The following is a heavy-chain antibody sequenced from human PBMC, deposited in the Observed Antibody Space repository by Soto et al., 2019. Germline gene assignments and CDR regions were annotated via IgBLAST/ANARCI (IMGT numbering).Heavy chain of an antibody. V-gene: IGHV4-59*01. CDR2: IYYSGST. CDR3: ARDSGSSWYSNWFDP. D-gene: IGHD6-13*01. Sequence: PSETLSLTCTVSGGSISSYYWSWIRQPPGKGLEWTGYIYYSGSTNYNPSLKSRVTISVDTSKNQFSLKLSSVTAADTAVYYCARDSGSSWYSNWFDPWGQGTLVTVSS. CDR1: GGSISSYY. J-gene: IGHJ5*02.